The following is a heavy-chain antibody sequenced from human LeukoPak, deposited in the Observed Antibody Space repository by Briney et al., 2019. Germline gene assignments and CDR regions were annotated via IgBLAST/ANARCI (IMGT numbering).Heavy chain of an antibody. CDR1: GSTLTELS. CDR2: FDPEDGET. J-gene: IGHJ4*02. V-gene: IGHV1-24*01. Sequence: ASVKVSCKVSGSTLTELSIHWVRQTPGKGLEWMGGFDPEDGETIYAQKFQGRVTMTEDTSTDTAYMELSSLRSEDTAVYYCATDLYGGNGDYHYWGQGTLVTVSS. D-gene: IGHD5-12*01. CDR3: ATDLYGGNGDYHY.